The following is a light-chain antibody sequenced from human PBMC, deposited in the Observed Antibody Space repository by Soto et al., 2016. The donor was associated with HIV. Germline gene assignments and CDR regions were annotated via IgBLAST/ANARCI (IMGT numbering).Light chain of an antibody. V-gene: IGKV1-9*01. Sequence: DIQLTQSPSFLSASVGDRVTITCRASQDISTYLAWYQQKLGKAPKLLIYATSTLQSGVPSRFSGSGSGTEFFLTITALQPEDFATYHCQQLNTYPWTFGQGTKVDIK. CDR3: QQLNTYPWT. CDR1: QDISTY. CDR2: ATS. J-gene: IGKJ1*01.